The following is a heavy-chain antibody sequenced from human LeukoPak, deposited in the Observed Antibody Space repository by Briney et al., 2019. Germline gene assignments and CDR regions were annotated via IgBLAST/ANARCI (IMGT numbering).Heavy chain of an antibody. CDR2: ISTTGST. V-gene: IGHV4-4*07. J-gene: IGHJ4*02. D-gene: IGHD1-26*01. Sequence: SETLSPTCTVSGDSVSTYYWSWIRQSAGKGLEWIGHISTTGSTTYNPSLKSRVTVSVDTSKNQFSLKLSSVTAADTAVYYCAREATVVGATIIWGQGTLVTVSS. CDR1: GDSVSTYY. CDR3: AREATVVGATII.